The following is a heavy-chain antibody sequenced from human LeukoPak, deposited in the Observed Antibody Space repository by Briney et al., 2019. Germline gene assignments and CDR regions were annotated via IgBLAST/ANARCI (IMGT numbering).Heavy chain of an antibody. Sequence: SQTLSLTCTVSGGSISSGGYYWSWIRQHAGKGLEWIGYIYYSGGTYYNPSLKSRVTISVDTAKSQFSLKLSSVTAADTAVYYCARQMGGEGYFDYWGQGTLVTVSS. D-gene: IGHD1-26*01. J-gene: IGHJ4*02. CDR3: ARQMGGEGYFDY. CDR2: IYYSGGT. V-gene: IGHV4-31*03. CDR1: GGSISSGGYY.